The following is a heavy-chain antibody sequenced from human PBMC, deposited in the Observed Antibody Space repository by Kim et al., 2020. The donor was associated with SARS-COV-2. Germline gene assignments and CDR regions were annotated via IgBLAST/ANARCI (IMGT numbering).Heavy chain of an antibody. V-gene: IGHV4-39*01. J-gene: IGHJ3*02. CDR2: IYYSGST. Sequence: SETLSLTCTVSGGSISSSSYYWGWIRQPPGKGLEWIGSIYYSGSTYYNPSLKSRVTISVDTSKNQFSLKLSSVTAADTAVYYCARLQTRYSSGWYGAAFDIWGQGTMVTVSS. CDR1: GGSISSSSYY. CDR3: ARLQTRYSSGWYGAAFDI. D-gene: IGHD6-19*01.